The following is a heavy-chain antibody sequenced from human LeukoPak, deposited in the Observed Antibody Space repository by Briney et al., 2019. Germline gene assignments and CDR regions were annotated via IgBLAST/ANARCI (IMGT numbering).Heavy chain of an antibody. J-gene: IGHJ5*02. CDR1: GFSFSSFW. CDR2: IKQHASEK. D-gene: IGHD3-10*01. V-gene: IGHV3-7*03. Sequence: GGSLSLSCVASGFSFSSFWMTWVRQAPGKGLEWVASIKQHASEKHYVDSVKGRFTISRDDARNSVSLHMSSLRDDDTALYYCTRGGSSYSAGWSDTWGQGSLVTVSS. CDR3: TRGGSSYSAGWSDT.